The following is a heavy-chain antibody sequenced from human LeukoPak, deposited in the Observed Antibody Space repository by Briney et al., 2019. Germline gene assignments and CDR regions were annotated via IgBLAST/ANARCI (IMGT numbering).Heavy chain of an antibody. V-gene: IGHV4-34*01. CDR1: GGSFSGYY. CDR2: INHSGST. D-gene: IGHD3-22*01. CDR3: AGEDYFDTSGYASWRFDI. Sequence: SETLSLTCAVYGGSFSGYYWSWIRQPPGKGLEWIGEINHSGSTNYNPSLKSRVTISVDTSKNQFSLKLSSVTTADTAVYYCAGEDYFDTSGYASWRFDIWGQGTMVTVSS. J-gene: IGHJ3*02.